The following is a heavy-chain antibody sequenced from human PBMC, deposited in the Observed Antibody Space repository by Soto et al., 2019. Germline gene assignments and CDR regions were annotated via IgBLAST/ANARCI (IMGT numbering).Heavy chain of an antibody. D-gene: IGHD2-2*01. CDR3: ARGRIVPFDI. CDR1: GGSISSGGYY. Sequence: SETLSLTCTVSGGSISSGGYYWSWIRQHPGKGLEWIGYIYYSGSTYYNPSLKNRVTISVDTSKKQFSLKLSSVTAADTAVYYCARGRIVPFDIWGQGTMVTVSS. CDR2: IYYSGST. J-gene: IGHJ3*02. V-gene: IGHV4-31*03.